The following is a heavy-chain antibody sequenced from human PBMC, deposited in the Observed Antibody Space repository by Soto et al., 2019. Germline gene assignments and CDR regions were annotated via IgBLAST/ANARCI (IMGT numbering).Heavy chain of an antibody. CDR3: AKDDRITIFGVGPDAFDI. Sequence: GGSLRLSCAASGFTLSSHAMSWVRQAPGKGLEWVSAISGSGGSTYYADSVKGRFTISRDNSENTLYLQMNSLRAEDTAVYYCAKDDRITIFGVGPDAFDIWGQGTMVTVSS. D-gene: IGHD3-3*01. CDR2: ISGSGGST. CDR1: GFTLSSHA. J-gene: IGHJ3*02. V-gene: IGHV3-23*01.